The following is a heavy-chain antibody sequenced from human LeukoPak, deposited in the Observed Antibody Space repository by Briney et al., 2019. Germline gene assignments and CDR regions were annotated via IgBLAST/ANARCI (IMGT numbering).Heavy chain of an antibody. D-gene: IGHD6-13*01. CDR1: GFTFSSYG. V-gene: IGHV3-30*18. J-gene: IGHJ4*02. Sequence: GRSLRLSCAASGFTFSSYGMHWVRQAPGKGLEWVAVISYDGSNKYYADSVKGRFTISRDNSKSTLYLQMNSLRAEDTAVYYCAKEIVKYSSSWQHFDYWGQGTLVTVSS. CDR3: AKEIVKYSSSWQHFDY. CDR2: ISYDGSNK.